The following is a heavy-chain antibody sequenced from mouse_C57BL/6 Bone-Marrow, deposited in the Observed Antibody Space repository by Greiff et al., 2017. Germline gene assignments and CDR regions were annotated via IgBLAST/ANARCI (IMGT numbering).Heavy chain of an antibody. D-gene: IGHD1-1*01. CDR1: GFTFSSYG. J-gene: IGHJ1*03. V-gene: IGHV5-6*01. CDR3: ARHWDGSSLYWYFDV. CDR2: ISSGGSYT. Sequence: EVKLMESGGDLVKPGGSLKLSCAASGFTFSSYGMSWVRQTPDKRLEWVATISSGGSYTYYPDSVKGRFTISRDNAKNTLYLQMSSLKSEDTAMYYCARHWDGSSLYWYFDVWGTGTTVTVSS.